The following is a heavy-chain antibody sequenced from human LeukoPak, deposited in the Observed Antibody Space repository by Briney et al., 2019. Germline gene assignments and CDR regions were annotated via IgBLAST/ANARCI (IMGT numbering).Heavy chain of an antibody. Sequence: GGSLRLSCAASGFTFRSYGMHWVRQAPGKGLEWVAFISYGGSNKYYADSVKGRFTISRDDSKNTLYLQMNSLRAEDTAVYYYANPDVYYDSSAYDAFDIWGQGTMVTVSS. CDR1: GFTFRSYG. V-gene: IGHV3-30*18. J-gene: IGHJ3*02. D-gene: IGHD3-22*01. CDR3: ANPDVYYDSSAYDAFDI. CDR2: ISYGGSNK.